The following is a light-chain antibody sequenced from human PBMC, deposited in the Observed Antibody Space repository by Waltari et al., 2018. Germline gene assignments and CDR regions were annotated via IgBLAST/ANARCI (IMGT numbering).Light chain of an antibody. Sequence: AIRMTQSPSSFSASTGDRVTITCRARQGISTYLAWYQQKSGKAPKLLISAASPLQSAVPSTFSGSGSGTDFTLTISCLQSEDFAIYYCQQYYTYPRTFCPWTKLE. J-gene: IGKJ1*01. CDR2: AAS. V-gene: IGKV1-8*01. CDR1: QGISTY. CDR3: QQYYTYPRT.